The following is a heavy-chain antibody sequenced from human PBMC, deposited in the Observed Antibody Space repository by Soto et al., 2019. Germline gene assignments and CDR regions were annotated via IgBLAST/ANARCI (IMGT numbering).Heavy chain of an antibody. V-gene: IGHV3-23*01. CDR3: AKDGERKQWLPRLRWFDP. CDR2: ISGSGGST. CDR1: GFTFSSYA. D-gene: IGHD6-19*01. Sequence: PGGSLRLSCAASGFTFSSYAMSWVRQAPGKGLEWVSAISGSGGSTYYADPVKGRFTISRDNSKNTLYLQMNSLRAEDTAVYYCAKDGERKQWLPRLRWFDPWGQGTLVTVSS. J-gene: IGHJ5*02.